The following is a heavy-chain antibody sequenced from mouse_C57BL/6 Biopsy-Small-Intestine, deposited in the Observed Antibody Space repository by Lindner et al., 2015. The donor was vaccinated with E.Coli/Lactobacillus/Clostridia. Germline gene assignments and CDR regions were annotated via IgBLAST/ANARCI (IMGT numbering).Heavy chain of an antibody. CDR1: GYTFSSYA. CDR3: ARQNNYLHWYFDV. V-gene: IGHV5-12-1*01. CDR2: INGDVVST. Sequence: VQLQESGGGLVKPGGSLKLSCAASGYTFSSYAMSWVRQTPEKRLEWVAAINGDVVSTYYPDTVKDRFTISRDNARNTLYLQMSSLRSEDTALYYCARQNNYLHWYFDVWGAGTTVTVSS. D-gene: IGHD5-1-1*01. J-gene: IGHJ1*01.